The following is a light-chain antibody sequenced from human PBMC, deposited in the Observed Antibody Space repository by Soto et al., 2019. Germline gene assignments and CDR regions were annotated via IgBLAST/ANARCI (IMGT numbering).Light chain of an antibody. Sequence: IVMTQSPATLSVSPGERATLSCRSSQSISSSLAWYQQKPGQAPRLLIHGASTRATSNPGRFSGSGSGAEFTLTISSLQSEDFAVYYCQQYVHWPPGTFGQGTKVDIK. J-gene: IGKJ1*01. CDR2: GAS. V-gene: IGKV3-15*01. CDR3: QQYVHWPPGT. CDR1: QSISSS.